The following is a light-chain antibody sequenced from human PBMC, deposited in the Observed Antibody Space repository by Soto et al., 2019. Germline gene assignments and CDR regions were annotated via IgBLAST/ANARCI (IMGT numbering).Light chain of an antibody. J-gene: IGKJ1*01. CDR3: QQFDSYLRT. CDR1: QGIGTY. CDR2: ASS. V-gene: IGKV1-9*01. Sequence: LTISLASLSASVGERVTVTRRASQGIGTYLIWYQQKRGKAPTVLIYASSTLQTGVPSRFSGSGSGTDFSLTISSLHPEDVATYYCQQFDSYLRTFGQGTKVDIK.